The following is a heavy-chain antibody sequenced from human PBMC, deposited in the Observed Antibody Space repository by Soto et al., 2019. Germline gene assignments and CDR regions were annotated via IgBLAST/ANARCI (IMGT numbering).Heavy chain of an antibody. CDR2: ISSSNTT. CDR1: GFTFSNYE. J-gene: IGHJ4*02. Sequence: VGSLRLSCAASGFTFSNYEMNWVRQAPGKGLEWVSFISSSNTTYYADSVKGRFTFSRDNAKNSLYLQMNSLRAEDTAVYYCARESGITIFGVATAPDWGQGTLVTVSS. V-gene: IGHV3-48*03. CDR3: ARESGITIFGVATAPD. D-gene: IGHD3-3*01.